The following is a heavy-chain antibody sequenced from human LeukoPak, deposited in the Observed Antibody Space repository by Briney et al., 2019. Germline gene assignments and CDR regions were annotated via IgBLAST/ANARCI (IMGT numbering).Heavy chain of an antibody. CDR2: IYPGDSET. J-gene: IGHJ4*01. Sequence: KRGESLKISCKGSGYTFSNYWIGWVRQMPGKGLDYMGLIYPGDSETRYSPSFQGQVAISADKSIGTTYLQWSSLKASDTAIYYCARFLYGVYSHYFDYWGQGTPVTVSS. CDR1: GYTFSNYW. D-gene: IGHD4-17*01. V-gene: IGHV5-51*01. CDR3: ARFLYGVYSHYFDY.